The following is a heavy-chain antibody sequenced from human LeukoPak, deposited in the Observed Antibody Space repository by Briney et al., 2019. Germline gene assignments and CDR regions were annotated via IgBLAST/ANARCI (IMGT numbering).Heavy chain of an antibody. Sequence: PGGSLRLSCAASGFIFSTYTMNWVRQAPGKGLEWVSSITGSGGSTNYAGSVKGRFTISRDNSKNTLYLQMNSLRAEDTAVYYCARRAGAYSHPYDYWGQGTLVTVSS. CDR3: ARRAGAYSHPYDY. D-gene: IGHD4/OR15-4a*01. J-gene: IGHJ4*02. CDR2: ITGSGGST. CDR1: GFIFSTYT. V-gene: IGHV3-23*01.